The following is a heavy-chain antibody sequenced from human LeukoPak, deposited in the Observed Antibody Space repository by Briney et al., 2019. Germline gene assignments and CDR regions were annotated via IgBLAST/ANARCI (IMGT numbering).Heavy chain of an antibody. CDR2: ISAYNGNT. J-gene: IGHJ4*02. V-gene: IGHV1-18*01. D-gene: IGHD3-3*01. CDR1: GHTFTSYG. CDR3: ARHDFWSGYYTNDY. Sequence: ASVKVSCKASGHTFTSYGISLVRQAPGQGLEWMGWISAYNGNTNYAQKLQGRVTMTTDTSTSTAYMELRSLRSDDTAVYYCARHDFWSGYYTNDYWGQGTLVTVSS.